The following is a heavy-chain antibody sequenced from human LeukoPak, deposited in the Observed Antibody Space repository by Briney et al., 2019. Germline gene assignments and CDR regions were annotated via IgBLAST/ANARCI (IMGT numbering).Heavy chain of an antibody. CDR1: GFTFSSYW. CDR2: INTDGSST. Sequence: GGSLRLSCAATGFTFSSYWMHWVRQAPGKGLVWVSRINTDGSSTSYADSVKGRFTISRDNAKNTLYLQMNSLRAEDTAVYYCARAPGSYSSFDYWGQGTLVTVSS. D-gene: IGHD3-10*01. V-gene: IGHV3-74*01. J-gene: IGHJ4*02. CDR3: ARAPGSYSSFDY.